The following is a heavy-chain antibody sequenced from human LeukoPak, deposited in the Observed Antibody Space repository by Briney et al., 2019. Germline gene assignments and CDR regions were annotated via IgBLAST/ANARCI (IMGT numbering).Heavy chain of an antibody. CDR2: ITSSSSYI. CDR1: GFTFSRYS. Sequence: GGSLRLSCAASGFTFSRYSMNWVRQAPGKGLEWVSSITSSSSYIYYADSLKGRFTISRDNAKNSLYLQMNSLRGEDTAVYYCARAAAETGSFRDNWFDPWGQGTLVTVSS. V-gene: IGHV3-21*01. CDR3: ARAAAETGSFRDNWFDP. J-gene: IGHJ5*02. D-gene: IGHD3-9*01.